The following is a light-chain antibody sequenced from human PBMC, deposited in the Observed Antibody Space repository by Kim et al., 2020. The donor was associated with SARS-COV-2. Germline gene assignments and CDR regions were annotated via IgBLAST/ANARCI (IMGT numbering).Light chain of an antibody. CDR1: KLGDKY. Sequence: SVFPGQTATLTCSGDKLGDKYASWYQQKSGQSPVLVIYQDNKRPSGIPARFSGSNSGNTATLTISGTQAMDEADYYCQAWDSSTYVFGPGTKVTVL. V-gene: IGLV3-1*01. CDR2: QDN. CDR3: QAWDSSTYV. J-gene: IGLJ1*01.